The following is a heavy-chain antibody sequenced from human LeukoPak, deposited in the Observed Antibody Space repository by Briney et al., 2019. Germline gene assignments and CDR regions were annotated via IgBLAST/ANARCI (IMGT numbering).Heavy chain of an antibody. J-gene: IGHJ5*02. CDR2: INPSGGST. Sequence: ASVKVSCKASGYTFTSYYMHWVRQAPGQGLEWMGIINPSGGSTSYAQKFQGRVTMTRDMSTSTVYMELSSLRSEDTAVYYCAREWYYDILTGYYFRGFNWFDPWGQGTLVTVSS. CDR1: GYTFTSYY. V-gene: IGHV1-46*01. D-gene: IGHD3-9*01. CDR3: AREWYYDILTGYYFRGFNWFDP.